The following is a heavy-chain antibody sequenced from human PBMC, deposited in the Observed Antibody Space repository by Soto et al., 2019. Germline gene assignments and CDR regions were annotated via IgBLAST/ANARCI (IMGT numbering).Heavy chain of an antibody. J-gene: IGHJ4*02. CDR1: GFTFSRYG. CDR2: IVNDGSDR. D-gene: IGHD4-17*01. CDR3: ARDDDYEANGLDY. Sequence: LRLSCVGSGFTFSRYGMHWLRQAPGEGLEWMAVIVNDGSDRDYAASVAGRFTISRDNSKNTLYLQMDNLGVDDTAMYYCARDDDYEANGLDYWGQGTLVTVSS. V-gene: IGHV3-33*01.